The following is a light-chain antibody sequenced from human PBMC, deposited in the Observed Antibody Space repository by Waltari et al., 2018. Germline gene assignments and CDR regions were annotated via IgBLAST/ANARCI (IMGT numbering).Light chain of an antibody. CDR3: ATWDSSLSAL. Sequence: QSVLPQPPSVSAAPGPMATISSSGSNSNLGNNYLAWYQQLPGTAPKLLIYDNSERPSGIPDRFSGSKSGTSATLDITGLQTGDEADYYCATWDSSLSALFGGGTKLTVL. CDR2: DNS. V-gene: IGLV1-51*01. CDR1: NSNLGNNY. J-gene: IGLJ3*02.